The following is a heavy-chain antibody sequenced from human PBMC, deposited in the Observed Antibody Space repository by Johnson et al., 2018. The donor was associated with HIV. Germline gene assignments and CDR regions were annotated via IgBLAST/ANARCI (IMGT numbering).Heavy chain of an antibody. V-gene: IGHV3-30*04. D-gene: IGHD1-14*01. CDR1: GFTFSSYG. CDR2: ISYDGSNK. J-gene: IGHJ3*02. CDR3: ARGPKNPGLDAFDI. Sequence: QVQLVESGGGVVQSGRSLRLSCAASGFTFSSYGMHWVRQAPAKGLEWVAVISYDGSNKYYADSVKGRFTISRDNSKNTLYLQMNSLKTEDTAVYYCARGPKNPGLDAFDIWGQGTVVTVSS.